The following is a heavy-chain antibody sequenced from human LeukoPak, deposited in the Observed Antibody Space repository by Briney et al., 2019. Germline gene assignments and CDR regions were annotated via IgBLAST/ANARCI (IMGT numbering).Heavy chain of an antibody. CDR3: AKDGKRWLQGHNDY. CDR1: GFTFSSYG. J-gene: IGHJ4*02. D-gene: IGHD5-24*01. CDR2: ISYDGSNK. Sequence: GSLRLSCAASGFTFSSYGMHWVRQAPGKGLEWVAVISYDGSNKYYADSVKGRFTISRDNSKNTLYLQMNSLRAEDTAVYYCAKDGKRWLQGHNDYWGQGTLVTVSS. V-gene: IGHV3-30*18.